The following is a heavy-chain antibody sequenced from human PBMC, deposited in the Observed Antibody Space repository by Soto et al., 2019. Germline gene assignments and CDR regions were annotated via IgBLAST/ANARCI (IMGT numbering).Heavy chain of an antibody. J-gene: IGHJ6*02. D-gene: IGHD4-17*01. Sequence: SETLSLTCAVYGGSFSGYYWSWIRQPPGKGLEWIGEINHSGSTNYNPSLKSRVTISADTSKNQFSLKLSSVTAADTAVYYCARNPTVTTRLYYYYYGMDVWGQGTTVTVSS. CDR1: GGSFSGYY. CDR3: ARNPTVTTRLYYYYYGMDV. CDR2: INHSGST. V-gene: IGHV4-34*01.